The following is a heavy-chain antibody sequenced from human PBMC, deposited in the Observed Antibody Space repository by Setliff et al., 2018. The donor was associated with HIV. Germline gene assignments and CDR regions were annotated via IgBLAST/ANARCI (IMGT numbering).Heavy chain of an antibody. CDR1: GFTFSNYW. V-gene: IGHV3-7*03. J-gene: IGHJ4*02. Sequence: PGGSLRLSCAASGFTFSNYWMSWVRQAPGKGLEWVANIKEDGSEKYYVDSVKGRFTISRDNAKNSLYLQMNSLRAEDSAVYYCARDHRIKPPHWGQGTLVTFSS. CDR3: ARDHRIKPPH. CDR2: IKEDGSEK.